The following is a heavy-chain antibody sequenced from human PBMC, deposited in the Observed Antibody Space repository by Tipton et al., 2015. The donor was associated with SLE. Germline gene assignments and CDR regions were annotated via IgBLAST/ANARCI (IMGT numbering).Heavy chain of an antibody. J-gene: IGHJ6*03. CDR1: GGSIRSYY. CDR3: ARAPAPAPPTHYYYYFMDV. Sequence: GLVKPSETLSLTCTVSGGSIRSYYWSWIRQPPGQGLEWIGYVYYSEITSYNPSLKSRVTISLDTSENQFSLRLSSVTAADTAVYYCARAPAPAPPTHYYYYFMDVWGKGTTVTVSS. D-gene: IGHD2-2*01. V-gene: IGHV4-59*01. CDR2: VYYSEIT.